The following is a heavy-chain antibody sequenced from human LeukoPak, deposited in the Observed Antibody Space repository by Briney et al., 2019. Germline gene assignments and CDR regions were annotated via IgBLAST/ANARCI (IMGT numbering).Heavy chain of an antibody. Sequence: SETLSLTCAVSNYPITSDYYWVWIRPPPGQGLEWIGQIFHSGIAHYNPSLKSRVTMSVDTSRSQFSVNLNSVTAADTAVYYCGRAGFGTAYNRFYYMDVWGKGTTVTVSS. CDR2: IFHSGIA. D-gene: IGHD3-16*01. CDR1: NYPITSDYY. V-gene: IGHV4-38-2*01. CDR3: GRAGFGTAYNRFYYMDV. J-gene: IGHJ6*03.